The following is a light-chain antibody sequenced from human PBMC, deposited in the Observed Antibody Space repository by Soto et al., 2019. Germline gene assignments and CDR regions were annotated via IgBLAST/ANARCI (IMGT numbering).Light chain of an antibody. CDR2: RAS. Sequence: EIVLTQSPGIVSLSPGDRATLSCRASESLINNYLAWYQQKPGQAPRLLIFRASTRATGIPDRFRGSGSGTDFTLTISRLEPEDFAVYHCQQYDYSPCSFGQGTKLQI. CDR3: QQYDYSPCS. CDR1: ESLINNY. V-gene: IGKV3-20*01. J-gene: IGKJ2*04.